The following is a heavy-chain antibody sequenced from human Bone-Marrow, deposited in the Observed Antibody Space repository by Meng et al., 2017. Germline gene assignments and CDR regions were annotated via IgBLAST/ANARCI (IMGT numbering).Heavy chain of an antibody. CDR2: INSDGSST. J-gene: IGHJ1*01. D-gene: IGHD3-22*01. CDR3: AGDYYDSSGYQPFQH. CDR1: GFTFSSYW. V-gene: IGHV3-74*01. Sequence: GESLKISCAASGFTFSSYWMHWVRQAPGKGLVWVSRINSDGSSTSYADSVKGRFTISRDNAKNTLYLQMNSLRAEDTAVYYCAGDYYDSSGYQPFQHWGQGTLVTVSS.